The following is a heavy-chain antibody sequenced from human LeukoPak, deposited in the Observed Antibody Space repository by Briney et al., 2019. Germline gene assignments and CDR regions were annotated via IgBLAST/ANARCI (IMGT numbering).Heavy chain of an antibody. V-gene: IGHV3-64*01. Sequence: GGSLRLSCAVSGFTFSSYAMHWVRQAPGKGLEYVSAISYNGRGTHYAHSVKGRFTISRDNSKNTLYLQMNSLRAEDTAVYYCAKDYYGSEIWGQGTLVTVSS. CDR3: AKDYYGSEI. D-gene: IGHD3-10*01. CDR1: GFTFSSYA. CDR2: ISYNGRGT. J-gene: IGHJ4*02.